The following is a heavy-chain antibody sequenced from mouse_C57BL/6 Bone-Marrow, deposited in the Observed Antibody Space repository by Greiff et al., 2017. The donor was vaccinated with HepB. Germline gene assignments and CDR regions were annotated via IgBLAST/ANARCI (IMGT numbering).Heavy chain of an antibody. D-gene: IGHD1-1*01. V-gene: IGHV1-82*01. CDR1: GYAFSSSW. CDR3: ARLRFDY. Sequence: QVQLQHSGPELVKPGASVKISCKASGYAFSSSWMNWVKQRPGKGLEWIGRIYPGDGDTNYNGKFKGKATLTADKSSSTAYMQLSSLTSEDSAVYFCARLRFDYWGQGTTLTVSS. J-gene: IGHJ2*01. CDR2: IYPGDGDT.